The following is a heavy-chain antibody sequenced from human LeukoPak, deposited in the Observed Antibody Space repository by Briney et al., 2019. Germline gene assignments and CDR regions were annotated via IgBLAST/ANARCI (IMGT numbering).Heavy chain of an antibody. V-gene: IGHV1-2*06. CDR1: GYTFTGYY. CDR3: AREYDDYGDYFDY. CDR2: INPNSGGT. Sequence: AASVKVSCKASGYTFTGYYMHWVRQAPGQGLEWMGRINPNSGGTNYAQKFQGRVTMTRDTCTSTAYMELSRLRSDDTAVYYCAREYDDYGDYFDYWGQGTLVTVSS. J-gene: IGHJ4*02. D-gene: IGHD4-17*01.